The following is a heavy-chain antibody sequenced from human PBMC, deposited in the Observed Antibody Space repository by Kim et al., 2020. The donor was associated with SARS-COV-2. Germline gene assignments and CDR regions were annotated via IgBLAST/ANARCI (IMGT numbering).Heavy chain of an antibody. Sequence: GGSLRLSCAASGFTFSSYAMSWVRQAPGKGLEWVSAISGSGGSTYYADSVKGRFTISRDNSKNTLYLQMNSLRAEDTAVYYCAKDPRITMIVVVSGGPDYWGQGTLVTVSS. CDR1: GFTFSSYA. D-gene: IGHD3-22*01. J-gene: IGHJ4*02. V-gene: IGHV3-23*01. CDR3: AKDPRITMIVVVSGGPDY. CDR2: ISGSGGST.